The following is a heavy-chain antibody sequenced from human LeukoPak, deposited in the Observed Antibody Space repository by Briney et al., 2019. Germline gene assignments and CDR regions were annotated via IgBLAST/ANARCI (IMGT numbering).Heavy chain of an antibody. CDR2: IYYSGST. CDR3: ARVYSSRGVDAFDI. J-gene: IGHJ3*02. D-gene: IGHD3-10*01. Sequence: SETLPLTCTVSGGSISSYYWSWIRQPPGKGLEWIGYIYYSGSTNYNPSLKSRVTISVDTSKNQFSLKLSSVTAADTAVYYCARVYSSRGVDAFDIWGQGTIVTVSS. CDR1: GGSISSYY. V-gene: IGHV4-59*01.